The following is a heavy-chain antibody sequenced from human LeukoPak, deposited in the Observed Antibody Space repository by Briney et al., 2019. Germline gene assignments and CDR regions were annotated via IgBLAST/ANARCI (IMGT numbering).Heavy chain of an antibody. CDR2: IYYSGST. CDR1: GGSFSGYY. CDR3: ARARDAAAADY. Sequence: SETLSLTCAVYGGSFSGYYWSWIRQPPGKGLEWIGYIYYSGSTNYNPSLKSRVTISVDTSKNQFSLKLSSVTAADTAVYYCARARDAAAADYWGQGTLVTVSS. V-gene: IGHV4-59*01. D-gene: IGHD6-13*01. J-gene: IGHJ4*02.